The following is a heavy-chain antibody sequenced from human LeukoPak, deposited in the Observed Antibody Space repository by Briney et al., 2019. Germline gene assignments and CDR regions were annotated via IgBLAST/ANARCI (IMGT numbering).Heavy chain of an antibody. CDR2: IWYDGSNT. Sequence: GGSLRLSCAASGFTFSNYGMHWVRQAPGKGLEWVAVIWYDGSNTYYAGSVKGRFTISRDNSKNTLYLQMNSLRAEDTAVYYCARVDYGDYGFDYWGQGTLVTVSS. D-gene: IGHD4-17*01. V-gene: IGHV3-33*01. J-gene: IGHJ4*02. CDR1: GFTFSNYG. CDR3: ARVDYGDYGFDY.